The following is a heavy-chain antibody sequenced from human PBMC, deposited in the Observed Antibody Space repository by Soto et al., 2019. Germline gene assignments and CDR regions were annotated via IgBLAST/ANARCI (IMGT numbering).Heavy chain of an antibody. D-gene: IGHD4-17*01. J-gene: IGHJ5*02. V-gene: IGHV4-31*03. Sequence: PSETLSLTCTVSGGSISSGGYYWSWIRQHPGKGLEWIGYIYYSGSTYYNPSLKSRVTISVDTSKNQFSLKLSSVTAADTAVYYCASVGDYGDGWFDPWGQGTLVTVSS. CDR2: IYYSGST. CDR3: ASVGDYGDGWFDP. CDR1: GGSISSGGYY.